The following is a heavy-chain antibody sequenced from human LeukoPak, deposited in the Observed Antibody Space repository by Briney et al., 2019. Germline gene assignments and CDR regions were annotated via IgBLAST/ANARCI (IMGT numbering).Heavy chain of an antibody. CDR1: GFTFSSYE. CDR2: IDSSGSTI. V-gene: IGHV3-48*03. CDR3: AELGITMIGGV. J-gene: IGHJ6*04. D-gene: IGHD3-10*02. Sequence: GGSLRLSCAASGFTFSSYEMNWVRQAPVKGLEWVSYIDSSGSTIHYADSVKGRFTISRDNAKNSLYLQMNSLRAEDTAVYYCAELGITMIGGVWGKGTTVTISS.